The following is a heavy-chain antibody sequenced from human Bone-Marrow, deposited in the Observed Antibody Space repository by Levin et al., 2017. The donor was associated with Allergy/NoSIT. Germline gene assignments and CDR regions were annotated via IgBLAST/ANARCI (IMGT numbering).Heavy chain of an antibody. CDR2: ISTSSSSI. J-gene: IGHJ4*02. V-gene: IGHV3-21*01. Sequence: LSLTCAASGFTFSSSNMNWVRQAPGKGLEWVSSISTSSSSIYYADSVKGRFTISRDNAKNSLFLQMNSLRAEDTAVYYCAKKSPSGSYFGYYFDYWGQGTLVTVSS. CDR3: AKKSPSGSYFGYYFDY. D-gene: IGHD1-26*01. CDR1: GFTFSSSN.